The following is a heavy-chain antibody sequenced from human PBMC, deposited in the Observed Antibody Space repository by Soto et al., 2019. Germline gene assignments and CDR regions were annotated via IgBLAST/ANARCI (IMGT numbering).Heavy chain of an antibody. V-gene: IGHV5-51*01. CDR3: ARQARPHYYYYAMDV. Sequence: GEPLKISCQGSGYGFTNYWIGGVRQMPGKGLEWMGIIDPDDSDTKYSPSFQGQVTISTDKSISTAYLQWSNLKASDPAMYYCARQARPHYYYYAMDVWGQGTTVTVSS. J-gene: IGHJ6*02. CDR1: GYGFTNYW. CDR2: IDPDDSDT.